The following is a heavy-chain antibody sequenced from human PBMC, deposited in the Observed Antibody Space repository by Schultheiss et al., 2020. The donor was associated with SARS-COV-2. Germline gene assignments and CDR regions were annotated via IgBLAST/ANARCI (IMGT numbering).Heavy chain of an antibody. Sequence: GGSLRLSCAASGFTFSTYAMSWVRQAPGKRLEWVSSISGSRTYIYYADSVKGRFTISRDNAKNSLYLQMNSLRAEDTAVYFCATPIVVAATEIMTFDIWGQGTMVTVSS. D-gene: IGHD2-15*01. CDR2: ISGSRTYI. V-gene: IGHV3-21*01. J-gene: IGHJ3*02. CDR3: ATPIVVAATEIMTFDI. CDR1: GFTFSTYA.